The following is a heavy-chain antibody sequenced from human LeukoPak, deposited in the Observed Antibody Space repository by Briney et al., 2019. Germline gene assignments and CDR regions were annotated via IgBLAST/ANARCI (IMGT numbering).Heavy chain of an antibody. J-gene: IGHJ4*02. V-gene: IGHV1-18*04. CDR2: ISAYNGNT. D-gene: IGHD2-2*01. Sequence: GASVKVSCKASGYTFTSYYMHWVRQAPGQGLEWMGWISAYNGNTNYAQKLQGRVTMTTDTSTSTAYMELRSLRSDDTAVYYCTVVVPAALIDYWGQGTLVTVSS. CDR1: GYTFTSYY. CDR3: TVVVPAALIDY.